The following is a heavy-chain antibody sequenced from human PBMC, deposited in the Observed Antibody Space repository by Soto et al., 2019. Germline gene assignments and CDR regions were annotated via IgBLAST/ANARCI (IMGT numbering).Heavy chain of an antibody. D-gene: IGHD3-3*01. Sequence: GGSLRLSCAASGFTFSSYAMSWVRQAPGKGLEWVSAISGSGGSTYYADSVKGRFTISRDNSKNTLYLQMNSLRAEDTAVYYCAKVNYDFWSGYPAEYYYYGMDVWGQGTTVTVSS. CDR1: GFTFSSYA. CDR3: AKVNYDFWSGYPAEYYYYGMDV. V-gene: IGHV3-23*01. J-gene: IGHJ6*02. CDR2: ISGSGGST.